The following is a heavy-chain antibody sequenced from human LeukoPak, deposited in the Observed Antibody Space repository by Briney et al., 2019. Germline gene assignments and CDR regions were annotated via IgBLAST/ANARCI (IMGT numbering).Heavy chain of an antibody. CDR2: IYWDDDK. V-gene: IGHV2-5*02. CDR3: AHRRPQGYFDY. J-gene: IGHJ4*02. Sequence: DFGPTLVDPTQTLTLTCTFSGVSLSTSGVGVGWIRQPPGKALEWLALIYWDDDKRYSPSLKSRLTITKHTSKNQVVLTMTNMHPVDTATYHCAHRRPQGYFDYWGQGPLVTVSS. CDR1: GVSLSTSGVG.